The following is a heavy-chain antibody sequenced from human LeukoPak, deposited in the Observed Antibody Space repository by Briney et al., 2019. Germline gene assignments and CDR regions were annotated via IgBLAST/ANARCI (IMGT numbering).Heavy chain of an antibody. J-gene: IGHJ4*02. CDR3: AKNLRSPYSSGWPLGDY. V-gene: IGHV3-9*01. D-gene: IGHD6-19*01. Sequence: GGSLRLSCAASGFTFSSYWMHWVRQAPGKGLEWVSGISWNSGSIGYADSVKGRFTISRDNSKNTLYLQMNSLRAEDTAVYYCAKNLRSPYSSGWPLGDYWGQGTLVTVSS. CDR2: ISWNSGSI. CDR1: GFTFSSYW.